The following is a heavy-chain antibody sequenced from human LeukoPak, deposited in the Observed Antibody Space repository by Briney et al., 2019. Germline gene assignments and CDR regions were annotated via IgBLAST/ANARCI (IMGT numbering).Heavy chain of an antibody. J-gene: IGHJ4*02. CDR3: AKDDNSSGYPDY. V-gene: IGHV3-30*02. D-gene: IGHD3-22*01. CDR2: IRYDGSNK. CDR1: GFTLSSYG. Sequence: PGGSLRLSCEASGFTLSSYGMHWVRKAPGKGLAWVAFIRYDGSNKYCADSVKGRFTISRDNSKNTLYLQMSSLRAEDAAVYYCAKDDNSSGYPDYWGQGTLVTVSS.